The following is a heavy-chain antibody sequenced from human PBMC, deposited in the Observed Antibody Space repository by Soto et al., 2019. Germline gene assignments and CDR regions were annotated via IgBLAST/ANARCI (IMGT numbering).Heavy chain of an antibody. CDR1: GFTFSGSA. J-gene: IGHJ4*02. D-gene: IGHD4-17*01. Sequence: EVQLVESGGGLVQPGESLKLSCAVSGFTFSGSAMHWVRQASGKGLEWVGRIRSKANNYATAYAASVKGRFTISRDHSTNTAYLQMNSLKSEDTAVYYCTRGYGDYVRDYWGQGALVTVSS. CDR3: TRGYGDYVRDY. V-gene: IGHV3-73*01. CDR2: IRSKANNYAT.